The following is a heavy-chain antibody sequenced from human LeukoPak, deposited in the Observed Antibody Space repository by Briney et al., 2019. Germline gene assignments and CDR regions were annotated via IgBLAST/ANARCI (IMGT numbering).Heavy chain of an antibody. CDR2: ISTDGSST. Sequence: PGGSLRLSCAASGFTFSNYWMHWVRQAPWKGLVWVSRISTDGSSTTYADSVKGRFTISRDNAKNTLYLEMNSLRAEDTAVYYCARDRYCTTTRCSDYWGQGTLVTVSS. J-gene: IGHJ4*02. V-gene: IGHV3-74*03. CDR3: ARDRYCTTTRCSDY. CDR1: GFTFSNYW. D-gene: IGHD2-2*01.